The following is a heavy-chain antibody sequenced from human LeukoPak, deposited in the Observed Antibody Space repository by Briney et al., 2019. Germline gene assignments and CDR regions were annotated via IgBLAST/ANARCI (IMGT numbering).Heavy chain of an antibody. CDR2: IYTSGST. CDR1: GGSISSYY. D-gene: IGHD4-23*01. Sequence: PSETLSLTCTVSGGSISSYYWSWIRQPAGKGLEWIGRIYTSGSTNCNPSLKSRVTMSVDTSKNQFSLKLSSVTAADTAVYYCARDFSPTVVTRDAFDIWGQGTMVTVSS. V-gene: IGHV4-4*07. CDR3: ARDFSPTVVTRDAFDI. J-gene: IGHJ3*02.